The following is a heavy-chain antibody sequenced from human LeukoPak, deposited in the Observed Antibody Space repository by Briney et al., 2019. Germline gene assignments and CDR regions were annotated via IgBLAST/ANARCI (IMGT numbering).Heavy chain of an antibody. CDR3: ASLSTTMIVAN. CDR2: IYYSGST. Sequence: SETLSLTCTVSGGSISSYYWSWIRQPPGKGLEWIGYIYYSGSTNYNPSLKSRVTISVDTSKNQFSLKLSSVTAADTAVYYCASLSTTMIVANWGQGTLVTVSP. CDR1: GGSISSYY. D-gene: IGHD3-22*01. V-gene: IGHV4-59*01. J-gene: IGHJ4*02.